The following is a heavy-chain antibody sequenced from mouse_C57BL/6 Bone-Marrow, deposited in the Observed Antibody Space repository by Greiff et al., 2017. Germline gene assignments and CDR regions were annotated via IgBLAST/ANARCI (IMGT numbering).Heavy chain of an antibody. CDR2: IYPGDGDT. CDR1: GYAFSTYW. Sequence: QVQLQQSGAELVKPGASVKISCKASGYAFSTYWMNWVKQRPGKGLEWIGQIYPGDGDTNYNGKFKGKATLTADKSSSTAYMQLSSLTSEDSAVYFCARRYYGNFHFAYWGQGTTLTVSA. J-gene: IGHJ2*01. CDR3: ARRYYGNFHFAY. V-gene: IGHV1-80*01. D-gene: IGHD2-1*01.